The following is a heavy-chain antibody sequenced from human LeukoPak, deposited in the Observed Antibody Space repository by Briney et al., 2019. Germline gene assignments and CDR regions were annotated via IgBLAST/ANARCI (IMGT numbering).Heavy chain of an antibody. CDR1: GFTFSSYA. CDR3: ASPSSSSDFDY. D-gene: IGHD6-6*01. Sequence: PGGSLRLSCAASGFTFSSYAMHWVRQAPGKGLEWVAVISYDGSNKYYADSVKGRFTISRDNSKNTLYLQMNSLRAEDTAVYYCASPSSSSDFDYWGQGTLVTVFS. V-gene: IGHV3-30-3*01. CDR2: ISYDGSNK. J-gene: IGHJ4*02.